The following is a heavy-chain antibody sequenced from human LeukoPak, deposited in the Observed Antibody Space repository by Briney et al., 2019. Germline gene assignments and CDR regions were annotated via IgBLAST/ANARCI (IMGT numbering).Heavy chain of an antibody. CDR2: IIPIFGTA. J-gene: IGHJ4*02. D-gene: IGHD2-15*01. V-gene: IGHV1-69*06. CDR1: GGTFNSYA. CDR3: ATRGYYELQRDY. Sequence: GASVKVSCKASGGTFNSYAISWVRQAPGQGLEWMGGIIPIFGTANYAQKFQGRVTITADKSTSTAYMELSSLRSEDTAVYYCATRGYYELQRDYWGQGTLVTVSS.